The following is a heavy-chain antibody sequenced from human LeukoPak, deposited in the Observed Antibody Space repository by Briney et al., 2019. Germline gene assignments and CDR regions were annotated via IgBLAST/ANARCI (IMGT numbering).Heavy chain of an antibody. D-gene: IGHD3-10*01. J-gene: IGHJ5*02. V-gene: IGHV6-1*01. Sequence: SQTLSLTCAISGDSVSSNSAVWNWIRQSPSRGLEWLGRTYYRSKWNTHYAESVKSRLTISPDTSRNQFSLQLNSVTPEDTAVYYCARDGSASYFNLWGQGTLVTVSS. CDR3: ARDGSASYFNL. CDR1: GDSVSSNSAV. CDR2: TYYRSKWNT.